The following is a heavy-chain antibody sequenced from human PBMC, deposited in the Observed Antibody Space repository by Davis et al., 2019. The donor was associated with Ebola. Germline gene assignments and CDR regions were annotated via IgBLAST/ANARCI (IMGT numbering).Heavy chain of an antibody. J-gene: IGHJ6*02. CDR3: AREARLLPPRGGMDV. V-gene: IGHV1-18*01. CDR2: ISAYNGNT. CDR1: GYTFTSYG. Sequence: ASVKVSCKASGYTFTSYGISWVRQAPGQGLEWMGWISAYNGNTNYAQKLQGRVTMTTDTSTSTAYMELRSLRSDDTAVYYCAREARLLPPRGGMDVWGQGTTVTVSS. D-gene: IGHD1-26*01.